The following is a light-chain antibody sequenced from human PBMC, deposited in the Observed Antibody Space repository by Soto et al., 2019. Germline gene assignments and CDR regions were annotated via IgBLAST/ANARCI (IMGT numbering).Light chain of an antibody. J-gene: IGLJ2*01. CDR1: SGHSSYA. Sequence: QSVLTQSPSASASLGASVKLTCTLSSGHSSYAIAWHQQQPEKGPRYLMKLNSDGSHRKGDGIPDRFSGSSSGAEHYLTISSLQSEDEADYYCQTWGTGIWVFGGGTKLTVL. CDR2: LNSDGSH. V-gene: IGLV4-69*01. CDR3: QTWGTGIWV.